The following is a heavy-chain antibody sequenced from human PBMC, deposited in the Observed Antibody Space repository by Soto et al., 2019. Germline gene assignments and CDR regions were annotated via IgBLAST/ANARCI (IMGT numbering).Heavy chain of an antibody. V-gene: IGHV4-39*01. CDR2: FYYTGGT. J-gene: IGHJ4*02. CDR1: GGSISSGGYY. CDR3: ASPRQGNYDFLSGYYALDY. Sequence: PSETLSLTCTVSGGSISSGGYYWGWVRQPPGKGLEWIVSFYYTGGTYSTYYNPSLKSRVTISVDTSKSQFSLNLRSVTAADTAVYYCASPRQGNYDFLSGYYALDYWGQGTLVTVSS. D-gene: IGHD3-3*01.